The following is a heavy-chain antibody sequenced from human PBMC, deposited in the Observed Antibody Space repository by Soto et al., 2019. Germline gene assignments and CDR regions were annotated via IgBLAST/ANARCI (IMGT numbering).Heavy chain of an antibody. CDR3: ARDDRNYYYGMDV. J-gene: IGHJ6*02. Sequence: PSETLSLTCTVSGGSISSGDYYWSWIRQPPGKGLEWIGYIYYSGSTYYNPSLKSRVTISVDTSKNQFSLKLSSVTAADTAVYYCARDDRNYYYGMDVWGQGTTVTVSS. CDR2: IYYSGST. CDR1: GGSISSGDYY. V-gene: IGHV4-30-4*01.